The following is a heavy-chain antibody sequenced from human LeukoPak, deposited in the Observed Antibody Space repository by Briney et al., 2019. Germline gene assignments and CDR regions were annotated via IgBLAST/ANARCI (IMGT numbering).Heavy chain of an antibody. CDR1: GFTFSSYA. CDR3: AKWMYYYDSSGFDY. CDR2: ISYDGSNE. J-gene: IGHJ4*02. V-gene: IGHV3-30*18. D-gene: IGHD3-22*01. Sequence: GRSLRLFCAASGFTFSSYAMHWVRQAPGKELKWVAVISYDGSNEYYADSMKGRFTISRDNSKNTLYLQMNSLRAEDTAVYYCAKWMYYYDSSGFDYWGQGTLVTVSS.